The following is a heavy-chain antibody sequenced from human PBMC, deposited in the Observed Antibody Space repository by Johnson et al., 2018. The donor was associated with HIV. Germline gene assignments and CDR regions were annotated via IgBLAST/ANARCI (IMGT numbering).Heavy chain of an antibody. CDR2: ISSSGRTT. Sequence: QVQLVESGGGLVQPGGSLRLSCVASGFSFSDYHMSWIRQAPGRGLEWISYISSSGRTTDDADSVRGRFTISRDNAKNSLYLQMNSLRVEDTAVYYCARVGPDEFAGYDAFDIWGQGTMVTVSS. CDR3: ARVGPDEFAGYDAFDI. CDR1: GFSFSDYH. V-gene: IGHV3-11*04. J-gene: IGHJ3*02. D-gene: IGHD2-2*03.